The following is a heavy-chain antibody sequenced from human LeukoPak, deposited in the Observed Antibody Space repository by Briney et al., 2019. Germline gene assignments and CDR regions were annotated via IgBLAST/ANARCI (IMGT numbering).Heavy chain of an antibody. CDR2: IYSGGST. Sequence: GGSLRLSCAASGFTVSSNYMSWVRQAPGKGLEWVSVIYSGGSTYYADSVKGRFTISRDNSKNTLYLQMTRLRAEDTAVYYCARERSGYFDYWGQGTLVTVSS. V-gene: IGHV3-66*01. CDR3: ARERSGYFDY. CDR1: GFTVSSNY. D-gene: IGHD3-3*01. J-gene: IGHJ4*02.